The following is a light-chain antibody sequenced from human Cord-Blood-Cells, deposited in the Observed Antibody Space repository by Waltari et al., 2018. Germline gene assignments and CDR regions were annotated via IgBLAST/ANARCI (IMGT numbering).Light chain of an antibody. V-gene: IGKV1-8*01. CDR1: QGISSY. Sequence: AIRMTQSPSSFSASTGDRVTITCRASQGISSYLAWYQQKPGKAPKLLIYAASTLQSGVPPRFSGSGSGTDFTLTISCLQSEYFATFYCQQYYSYPYSFGQGTKLDIK. CDR3: QQYYSYPYS. J-gene: IGKJ2*03. CDR2: AAS.